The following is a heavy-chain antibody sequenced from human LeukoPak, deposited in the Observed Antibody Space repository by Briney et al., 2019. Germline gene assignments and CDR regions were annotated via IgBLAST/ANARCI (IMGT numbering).Heavy chain of an antibody. Sequence: SVKVSCKAPGGTFSSYAISWVRQAPGQGLEWMGRIIPILGIANYAQKFQGRVTITADKSTSTAYMELSSLRSEDTAVYYCATEVVAATRYYYGMDVWGQGTTVTVSS. CDR2: IIPILGIA. CDR1: GGTFSSYA. J-gene: IGHJ6*02. V-gene: IGHV1-69*04. D-gene: IGHD2-15*01. CDR3: ATEVVAATRYYYGMDV.